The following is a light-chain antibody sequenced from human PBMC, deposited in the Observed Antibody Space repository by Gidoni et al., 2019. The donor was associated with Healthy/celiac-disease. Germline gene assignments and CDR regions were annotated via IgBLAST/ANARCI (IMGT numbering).Light chain of an antibody. V-gene: IGKV2-28*01. CDR2: LGS. J-gene: IGKJ4*01. Sequence: DIVMTQSPLSLLVTPGEPASISCRSSQSLLHSNGYNYLDWYLQKPGQSPQLLIYLGSTRASGGPDRFSGSGSGTDFTLKISRVEAEDVGVYYCMQALQTPLTFGGGTKVEIK. CDR3: MQALQTPLT. CDR1: QSLLHSNGYNY.